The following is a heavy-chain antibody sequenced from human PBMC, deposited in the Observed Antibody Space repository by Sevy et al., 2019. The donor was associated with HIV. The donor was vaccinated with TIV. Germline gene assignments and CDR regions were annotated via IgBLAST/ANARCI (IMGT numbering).Heavy chain of an antibody. CDR3: ARGLYDRTGYLYY. V-gene: IGHV3-7*01. Sequence: GGSLRLSCAASGFTLSSYWVNWVRQAPGKGLEWVANINQDGNKKYYVDSVKGRFTISRDNIMNSVHLQMNSLRAEDTAVYHCARGLYDRTGYLYYWGQGTLVTVSS. CDR1: GFTLSSYW. CDR2: INQDGNKK. D-gene: IGHD3-22*01. J-gene: IGHJ4*02.